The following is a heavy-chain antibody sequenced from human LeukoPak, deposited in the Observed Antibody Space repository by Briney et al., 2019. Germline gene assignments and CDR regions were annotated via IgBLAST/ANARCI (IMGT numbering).Heavy chain of an antibody. CDR3: ARASSGYYWDFDY. D-gene: IGHD3-22*01. CDR1: GGSISSGNW. Sequence: SETLSLTCAVSGGSISSGNWWSWVRQPPGKGLEWIGEIYHSGSTNYNPSLKGRVTLSADTSKNQFSLKVTSVTAADTAVYYCARASSGYYWDFDYWGQGALVTVSS. J-gene: IGHJ4*02. V-gene: IGHV4-4*02. CDR2: IYHSGST.